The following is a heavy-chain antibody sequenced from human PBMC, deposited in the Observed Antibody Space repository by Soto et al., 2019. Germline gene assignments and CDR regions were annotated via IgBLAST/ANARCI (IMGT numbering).Heavy chain of an antibody. V-gene: IGHV3-7*01. CDR1: GFTFSDYW. J-gene: IGHJ4*02. CDR3: ARDLYRWFGESDLDY. Sequence: GGSLRLSCAASGFTFSDYWMNWVRQAPGKGLEWVASIKYDGAEKNYVDSVKGRFTISRDNSKNTLYLQMDSLRAEDTAVYYCARDLYRWFGESDLDYWGQGTLVTVSS. CDR2: IKYDGAEK. D-gene: IGHD3-10*01.